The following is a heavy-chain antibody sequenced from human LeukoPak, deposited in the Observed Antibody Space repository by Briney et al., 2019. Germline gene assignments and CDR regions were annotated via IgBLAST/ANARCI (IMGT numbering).Heavy chain of an antibody. CDR1: GFTFSSYG. J-gene: IGHJ6*02. V-gene: IGHV3-30*03. D-gene: IGHD2-15*01. Sequence: PGGSLRLSCAASGFTFSSYGMHWVRQAPGKGLGWVAVISYDGSNKYYADSVKGRFTISRDNSKNTLYLQMNSLRAEDTAVYYCATESPLYCSGGSCYGDYPYYYYGMDVWGQGTTVTVSS. CDR2: ISYDGSNK. CDR3: ATESPLYCSGGSCYGDYPYYYYGMDV.